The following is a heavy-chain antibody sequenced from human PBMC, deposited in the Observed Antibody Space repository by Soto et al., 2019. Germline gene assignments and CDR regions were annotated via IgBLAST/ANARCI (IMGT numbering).Heavy chain of an antibody. V-gene: IGHV4-59*08. J-gene: IGHJ4*02. Sequence: PSETLSLTCTVSGGSISSYYWSWIRQPPGKGLEWIGYIYYSGSTNYNPSLKSRVTISVDTSKNQFSLKLSSVTAADTAVYYCASPDYYGSGSYSIWGQGTLVTVSS. CDR3: ASPDYYGSGSYSI. CDR2: IYYSGST. D-gene: IGHD3-10*01. CDR1: GGSISSYY.